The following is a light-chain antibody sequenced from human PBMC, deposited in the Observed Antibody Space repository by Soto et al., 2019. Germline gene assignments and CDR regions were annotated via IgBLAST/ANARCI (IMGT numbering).Light chain of an antibody. J-gene: IGLJ1*01. V-gene: IGLV1-40*01. CDR1: SSNIGGGYD. CDR2: GNN. CDR3: QSYDSSLDGFYV. Sequence: QSVLSQPPSVSGAPGQRVTISCTGTSSNIGGGYDVHWYQQLPGTAPKLLISGNNNRPSGVADRFSGSRSGASASLAITGLQAEDEADYFCQSYDSSLDGFYVFGTGTKSPS.